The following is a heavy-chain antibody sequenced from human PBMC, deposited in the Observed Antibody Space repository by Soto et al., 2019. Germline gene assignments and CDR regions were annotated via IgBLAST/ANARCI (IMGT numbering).Heavy chain of an antibody. CDR3: AGGGSGSYSQNWFDP. CDR1: GYPFTSDG. CDR2: IIAYNGNT. J-gene: IGHJ5*02. D-gene: IGHD3-10*01. V-gene: IGHV1-18*04. Sequence: ASVKVSCKASGYPFTSDGISWVRQGSGQGLEWMGWIIAYNGNTNYAQKLQGRVTMTTDTSTSTAYMELRSLRSDDTAVYSCAGGGSGSYSQNWFDPWGQGTLVTVSS.